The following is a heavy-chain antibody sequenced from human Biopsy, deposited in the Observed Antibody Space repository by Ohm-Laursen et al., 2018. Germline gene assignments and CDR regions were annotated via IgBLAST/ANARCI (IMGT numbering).Heavy chain of an antibody. CDR1: GGSFTGHY. CDR2: ISYTGIT. CDR3: ARDRGYYSDRTVPGYFDL. Sequence: PSETLSLTCTVSGGSFTGHYWSWIRQPPGKGLEWIGHISYTGITDYNRSLQSRVTISVDTSKNHFSLRLRSVTPADTAIYYCARDRGYYSDRTVPGYFDLWGRGTLVTVSS. D-gene: IGHD3-22*01. J-gene: IGHJ2*01. V-gene: IGHV4-59*11.